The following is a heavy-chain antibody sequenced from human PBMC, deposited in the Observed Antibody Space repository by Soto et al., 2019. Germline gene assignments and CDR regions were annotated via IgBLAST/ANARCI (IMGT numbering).Heavy chain of an antibody. CDR1: GGTFSSYA. Sequence: QVQLVQSGAEVRQPASSVKVSCKTSGGTFSSYAISWVRQAPGQGLEWMGGIVPIVGTTTYAQKFQGRVTITADEATSTAYMQLSRLRSDATAVYYCLRVVAIPGYPDHWGQGTLVTVSS. V-gene: IGHV1-69*12. J-gene: IGHJ4*02. D-gene: IGHD5-12*01. CDR2: IVPIVGTT. CDR3: LRVVAIPGYPDH.